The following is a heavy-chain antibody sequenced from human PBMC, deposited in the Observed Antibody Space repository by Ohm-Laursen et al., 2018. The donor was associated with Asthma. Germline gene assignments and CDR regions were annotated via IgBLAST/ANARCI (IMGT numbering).Heavy chain of an antibody. CDR1: GYTFTDYG. CDR2: IIPILRTA. CDR3: ARACGSIAPIY. D-gene: IGHD2-15*01. J-gene: IGHJ4*02. V-gene: IGHV1-18*04. Sequence: ASVKVSCKASGYTFTDYGISWVRQAPGQGLEWMGGIIPILRTANYAQKLQGRVTMTTDTSTSTAYMELRSLRSDDTAVYYCARACGSIAPIYWGQGTLVTVSS.